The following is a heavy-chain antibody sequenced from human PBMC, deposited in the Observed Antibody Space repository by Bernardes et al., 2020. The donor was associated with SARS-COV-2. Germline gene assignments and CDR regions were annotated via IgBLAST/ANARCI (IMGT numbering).Heavy chain of an antibody. J-gene: IGHJ3*01. CDR1: GFTLSNYA. CDR3: AKQPGSGWEYDFFHP. Sequence: GGPLRLSCASCGFTLSNYAMSWVRQAPRKGLEWVSLITNSDITYYADSVKGRFTISRDTSKNTLYLQMNSLRAEDTALYYCAKQPGSGWEYDFFHPWGQGTRVTVSS. CDR2: ITNSDIT. V-gene: IGHV3-23*01. D-gene: IGHD6-19*01.